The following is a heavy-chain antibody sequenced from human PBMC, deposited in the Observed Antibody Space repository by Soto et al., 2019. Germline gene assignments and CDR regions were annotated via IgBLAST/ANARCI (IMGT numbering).Heavy chain of an antibody. Sequence: PSETLSLTCTVSGGSISSYYWSWIRQPPGKGLEWIGYIYYSGSTNYNPSLKSRVTISVDTSKNQFSLKLSSVTAADTAVYYCARQPTTSHYYYYMDFWGKGTTVTVSS. CDR2: IYYSGST. CDR1: GGSISSYY. J-gene: IGHJ6*03. V-gene: IGHV4-59*08. D-gene: IGHD1-26*01. CDR3: ARQPTTSHYYYYMDF.